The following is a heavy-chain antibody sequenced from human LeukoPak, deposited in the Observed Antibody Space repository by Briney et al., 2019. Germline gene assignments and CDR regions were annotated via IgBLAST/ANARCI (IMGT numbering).Heavy chain of an antibody. CDR1: GFTFSDYY. D-gene: IGHD2-2*01. CDR2: ISSSGSTI. CDR3: AKGYAKSCSSTSCYLLDY. V-gene: IGHV3-11*01. Sequence: GGSLRLSCAASGFTFSDYYMSWIRQAPGKGLEWVSYISSSGSTIYYADSVKGRFTISRDNAKNSLYLQMNSLRAEDTAVYYCAKGYAKSCSSTSCYLLDYWGQGTLVTVSS. J-gene: IGHJ4*02.